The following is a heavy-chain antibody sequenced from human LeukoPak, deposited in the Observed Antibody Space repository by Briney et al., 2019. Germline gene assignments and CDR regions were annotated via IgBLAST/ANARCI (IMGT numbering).Heavy chain of an antibody. CDR3: AKIKQRLVHDGMDV. CDR1: GFTFSSYW. Sequence: GGSLRLSCAASGFTFSSYWMSWVRQAPGKGLEWVANIKQDGSEKYYVDSVKGRFTISRDNAKKSLYLQMNSLRAEDTAVYYCAKIKQRLVHDGMDVWGQGSTVTVSS. J-gene: IGHJ6*02. CDR2: IKQDGSEK. V-gene: IGHV3-7*01. D-gene: IGHD6-19*01.